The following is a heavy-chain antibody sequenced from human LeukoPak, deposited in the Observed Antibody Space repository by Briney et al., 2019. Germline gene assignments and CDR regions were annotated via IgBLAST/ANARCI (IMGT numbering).Heavy chain of an antibody. CDR2: IYPGDSDT. CDR1: GYSFTSYW. CDR3: ARHRPYSYSYGPFDY. V-gene: IGHV5-51*01. D-gene: IGHD5-18*01. J-gene: IGHJ4*02. Sequence: GESLKISCKGSGYSFTSYWIGWVRQMPGKGLEWMGIIYPGDSDTRYSPSFQGQVTISADKSISTAYLQWSSLKASDTAMYYCARHRPYSYSYGPFDYWGQGTLVTVSS.